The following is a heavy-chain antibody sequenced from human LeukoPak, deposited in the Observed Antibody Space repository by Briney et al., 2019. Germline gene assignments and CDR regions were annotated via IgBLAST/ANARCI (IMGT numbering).Heavy chain of an antibody. CDR3: AGSPPYYYDSSGYSDLVQFDY. CDR2: IYYSGST. Sequence: SETLSLTCTVSCGSISSYYWSWVRQPPGKGLEWVGYIYYSGSTNYNPSLKSRVTISVDTSKNQFSLKLSSVTAADTAVYYCAGSPPYYYDSSGYSDLVQFDYWGQGTLVTVSS. V-gene: IGHV4-59*01. J-gene: IGHJ4*02. D-gene: IGHD3-22*01. CDR1: CGSISSYY.